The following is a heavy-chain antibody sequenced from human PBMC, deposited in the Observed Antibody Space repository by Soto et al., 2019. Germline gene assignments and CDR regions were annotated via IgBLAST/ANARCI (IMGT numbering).Heavy chain of an antibody. CDR3: ARERKWEPLPY. J-gene: IGHJ4*02. CDR2: INGNTGHT. D-gene: IGHD1-26*01. Sequence: QVQLVQSGAEVREPGASVKVSCKTSGYTFSRYGITWVRQAPGQGREWMGWINGNTGHTIYAMNLEDRLTISTDTSTSTAYMELRRLKSDGTAVYYCARERKWEPLPYWGQGTLVTVSS. CDR1: GYTFSRYG. V-gene: IGHV1-18*01.